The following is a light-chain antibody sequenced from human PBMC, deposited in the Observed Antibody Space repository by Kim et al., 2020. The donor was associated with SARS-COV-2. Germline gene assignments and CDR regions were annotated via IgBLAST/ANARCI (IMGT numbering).Light chain of an antibody. CDR3: SAWDSSLSAWV. CDR2: RNN. J-gene: IGLJ3*02. CDR1: SNNVGNQG. V-gene: IGLV10-54*01. Sequence: QAGLTQPPSVSKDLRQTATLTCTGDSNNVGNQGAAWLQQHQGHPPKLLSYRNNNRPSGISERLSASRSGNTASLTITGLQPEDEADYYCSAWDSSLSAWVFCGGTQLAVL.